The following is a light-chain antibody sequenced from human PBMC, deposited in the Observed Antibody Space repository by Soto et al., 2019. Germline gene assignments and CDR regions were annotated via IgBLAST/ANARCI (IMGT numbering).Light chain of an antibody. Sequence: NFMLTQPHSVSESPGKTVTISCTGSSGSIASNYVQWYQQRPGSAPTTVIYEDNQRPSGVPDRFSGSIDSSSNSASLTISGLKTEDEADYYCQSYDSRLFGVFGGGTKVTVL. CDR2: EDN. CDR1: SGSIASNY. CDR3: QSYDSRLFGV. J-gene: IGLJ3*02. V-gene: IGLV6-57*02.